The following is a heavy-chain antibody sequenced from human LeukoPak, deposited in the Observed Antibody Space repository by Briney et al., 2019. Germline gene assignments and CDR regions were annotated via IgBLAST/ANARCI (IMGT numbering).Heavy chain of an antibody. Sequence: PGRSLRLSCAPSGPTLSTKWMSWVIQAPDKGRAWVANIKQDGSEKYYVDSVKGRFTISRDNAKNSLYLQMNSLRAEDTAVYYCARAELWFGELSVWGQGTLVTVSS. J-gene: IGHJ4*02. CDR1: GPTLSTKW. V-gene: IGHV3-7*01. CDR3: ARAELWFGELSV. D-gene: IGHD3-10*01. CDR2: IKQDGSEK.